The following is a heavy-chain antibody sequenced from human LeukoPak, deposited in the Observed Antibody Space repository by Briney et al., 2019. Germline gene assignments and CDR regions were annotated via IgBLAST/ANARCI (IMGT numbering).Heavy chain of an antibody. CDR2: ISGSGGST. V-gene: IGHV3-23*01. CDR3: AKDQAQLGFYYYYMDV. CDR1: GFTFDDYA. Sequence: GGSLRLSCAASGFTFDDYAMHWVRQAPGKGLEWVSAISGSGGSTYYADSVKGRFTISRDNSKNTLYLQMNSLRAEDTAVYYCAKDQAQLGFYYYYMDVWGKGTTVTVSS. D-gene: IGHD6-6*01. J-gene: IGHJ6*03.